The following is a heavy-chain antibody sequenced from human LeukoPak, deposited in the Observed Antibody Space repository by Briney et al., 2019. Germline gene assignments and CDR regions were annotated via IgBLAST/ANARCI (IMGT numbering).Heavy chain of an antibody. J-gene: IGHJ4*02. CDR1: GFTFSSYW. Sequence: GGSLRLSCAASGFTFSSYWMHWVRQAPGKGLVWVSRINTDGSSTSYADSVKGRFTISRDNAKNTLYLQVNSLRAEDTAVYYCAREHSSGWYYFDYWGQGTLVTVSS. D-gene: IGHD6-19*01. V-gene: IGHV3-74*01. CDR2: INTDGSST. CDR3: AREHSSGWYYFDY.